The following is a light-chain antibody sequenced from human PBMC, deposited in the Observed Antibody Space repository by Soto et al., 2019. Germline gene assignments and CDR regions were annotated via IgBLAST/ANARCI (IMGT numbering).Light chain of an antibody. J-gene: IGKJ2*01. CDR2: KAS. CDR3: QQYNSYSYT. CDR1: QSISNW. V-gene: IGKV1-5*03. Sequence: DIQMTQSPSTLSASVGDGVTITCRASQSISNWLAWYQQKPGKAPKLLIYKASSLESGVPSRFSGSGFETVFTLTISSLQPDDFATYYCQQYNSYSYTFGQGTKLEIK.